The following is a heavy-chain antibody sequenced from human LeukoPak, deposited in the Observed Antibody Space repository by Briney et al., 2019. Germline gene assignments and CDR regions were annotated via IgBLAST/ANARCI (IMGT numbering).Heavy chain of an antibody. Sequence: GGSLRLSRAASGFTFNNNWMTWVRQAPGKGLEWVANIKEEGSEKYYVDSVKGRFTISRDNAKNSLYLQMNSLRAEDTAVYYCARDRNYYEEFNPWGQGTLVTVSS. V-gene: IGHV3-7*01. CDR1: GFTFNNNW. J-gene: IGHJ5*02. CDR3: ARDRNYYEEFNP. CDR2: IKEEGSEK. D-gene: IGHD3-22*01.